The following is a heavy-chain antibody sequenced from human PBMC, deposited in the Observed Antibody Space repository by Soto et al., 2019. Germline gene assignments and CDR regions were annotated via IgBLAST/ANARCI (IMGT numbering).Heavy chain of an antibody. V-gene: IGHV4-34*01. Sequence: PSETLSLTCAVYGGSFSGYYWSWISQPPGKGLEWIGEINHSGSTNYNPSLKSRVPISLETSKNQFSLKLSSVTAADTAVYYCARVYHFWSGYVRFDPWGQGTLVTVSS. J-gene: IGHJ5*02. CDR1: GGSFSGYY. CDR2: INHSGST. CDR3: ARVYHFWSGYVRFDP. D-gene: IGHD3-3*01.